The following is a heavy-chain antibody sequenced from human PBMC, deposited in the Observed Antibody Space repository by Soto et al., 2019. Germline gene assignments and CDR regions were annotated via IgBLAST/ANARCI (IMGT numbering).Heavy chain of an antibody. CDR3: ALALGPTTGLDY. CDR2: IFNSGTT. CDR1: GASTVSHYH. V-gene: IGHV4-31*02. Sequence: QVQLQESGPGLVKPSQTLSLTCSVSGASTVSHYHWTWIRQPPGKGQEWMGYIFNSGTTFYNPSLTSRLSISMDTSGNHFSLELRSVTAADTAVYYCALALGPTTGLDYWGQGTLVTVSS. J-gene: IGHJ4*02. D-gene: IGHD1-26*01.